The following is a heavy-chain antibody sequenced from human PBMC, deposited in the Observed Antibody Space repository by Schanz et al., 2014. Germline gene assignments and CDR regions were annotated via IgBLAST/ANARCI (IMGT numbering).Heavy chain of an antibody. V-gene: IGHV4-4*07. D-gene: IGHD3-10*01. CDR3: ARVVLGGDAFDI. J-gene: IGHJ3*02. Sequence: QVQLQESGPALVKPSETLSLTCTVSGGSISSEYWSWIRQPTGKGLEWIGRSYNSGKTNYNPSLESRVSMSVDTSKKQLSLKLRSVSAADTAVYYCARVVLGGDAFDIWGQGTMVTVSS. CDR1: GGSISSEY. CDR2: SYNSGKT.